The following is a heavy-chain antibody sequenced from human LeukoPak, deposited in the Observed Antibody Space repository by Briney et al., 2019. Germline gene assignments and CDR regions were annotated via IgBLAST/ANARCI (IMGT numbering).Heavy chain of an antibody. CDR3: ARGPMYYDYIWGSYRPTYDAFDI. V-gene: IGHV1-18*01. D-gene: IGHD3-16*02. J-gene: IGHJ3*02. CDR2: ISAYNGNT. CDR1: GYTFTSYG. Sequence: ASVKVSCKASGYTFTSYGISWVRQAPGQGLEWMGWISAYNGNTNYAQKLQGRVTMTTDTSTSTAYMELRRLRSDDTAVYYCARGPMYYDYIWGSYRPTYDAFDIWGQGTMVTVSS.